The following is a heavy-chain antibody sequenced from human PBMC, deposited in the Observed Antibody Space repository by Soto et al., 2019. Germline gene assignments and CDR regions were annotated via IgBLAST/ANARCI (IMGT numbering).Heavy chain of an antibody. CDR2: IIPIFGTA. CDR1: GGTFSSSA. V-gene: IGHV1-69*12. CDR3: AREGGSGNYRYYAMDV. J-gene: IGHJ6*02. D-gene: IGHD3-10*01. Sequence: QVQLVQSGAEVKKPGSSVKVSCKASGGTFSSSAISWVRQAPGQGLEWMGGIIPIFGTANYAQKFQGRVTITADESTSTAYMELSSLRSEDTAVYYCAREGGSGNYRYYAMDVWGQGTTVTVSS.